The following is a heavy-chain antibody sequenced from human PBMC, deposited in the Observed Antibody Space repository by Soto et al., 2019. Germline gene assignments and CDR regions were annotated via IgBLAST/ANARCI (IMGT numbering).Heavy chain of an antibody. V-gene: IGHV3-23*01. Sequence: GGSLRLSCATSGFTFTTYAMGWVRRAPGKGLERVSAITDSGGDTYHADSVKGRFTISRDNSKNSLYLHMNGLRVEDTAVYFCTKGSASASPYYFDFWGQGTLVTVSS. CDR2: ITDSGGDT. CDR3: TKGSASASPYYFDF. J-gene: IGHJ4*02. CDR1: GFTFTTYA.